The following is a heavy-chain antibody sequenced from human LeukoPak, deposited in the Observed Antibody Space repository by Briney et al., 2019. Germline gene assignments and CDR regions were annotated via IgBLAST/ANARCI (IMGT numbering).Heavy chain of an antibody. CDR1: GYSISSGYY. CDR3: ARMWDSRYTYGFRYFDV. D-gene: IGHD5-18*01. J-gene: IGHJ2*01. Sequence: SETLSLTCTVSGYSISSGYYWGWIRQPPGKGLEWIGSIYHSGSTYYNPSLKSRVTISVDTSKNQFSLKLSSVTAADTAVYYCARMWDSRYTYGFRYFDVWGRGTLVTVSS. CDR2: IYHSGST. V-gene: IGHV4-38-2*02.